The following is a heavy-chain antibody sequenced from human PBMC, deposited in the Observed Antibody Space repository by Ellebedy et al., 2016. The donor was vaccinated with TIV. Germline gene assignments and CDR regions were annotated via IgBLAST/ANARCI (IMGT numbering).Heavy chain of an antibody. CDR3: ARRAYGDFYFDP. Sequence: SETLSLTXTVSGGSISSSSYYWGWIRQPPGKGLEWIGSIYYSGSTYYNPSLKSRVTISVDTFKNQCSLKLSSMTAADTAVYYCARRAYGDFYFDPWGQGTLVTVSS. CDR2: IYYSGST. V-gene: IGHV4-39*07. J-gene: IGHJ5*02. CDR1: GGSISSSSYY. D-gene: IGHD4-17*01.